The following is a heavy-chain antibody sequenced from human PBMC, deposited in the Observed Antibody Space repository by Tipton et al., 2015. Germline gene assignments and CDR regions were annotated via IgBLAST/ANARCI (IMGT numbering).Heavy chain of an antibody. CDR3: ARSGDTYFDY. V-gene: IGHV4-31*02. CDR1: GEALSRGTYY. J-gene: IGHJ4*02. D-gene: IGHD5-18*01. Sequence: GEALSRGTYYWTWILQHPGKALEWIGYIYYSATTYYNPSLKSRLTISLDRSKSHFSLQLSSVTAADTAVYYCARSGDTYFDYWGQGTLVTVSS. CDR2: IYYSATT.